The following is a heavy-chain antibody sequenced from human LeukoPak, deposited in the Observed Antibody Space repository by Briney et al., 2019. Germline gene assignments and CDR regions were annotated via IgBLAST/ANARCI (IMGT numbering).Heavy chain of an antibody. Sequence: GASVKVSCKASGGTFSSYAISWVRQTPGQGLEWMGGIIPIFGTANYAQKFQGRVTITADESTSTAYVELSSLRSDDTAVYYCARDLRVAARPDYGMDVWGQGTTVTVSS. D-gene: IGHD6-6*01. CDR1: GGTFSSYA. V-gene: IGHV1-69*13. CDR2: IIPIFGTA. CDR3: ARDLRVAARPDYGMDV. J-gene: IGHJ6*02.